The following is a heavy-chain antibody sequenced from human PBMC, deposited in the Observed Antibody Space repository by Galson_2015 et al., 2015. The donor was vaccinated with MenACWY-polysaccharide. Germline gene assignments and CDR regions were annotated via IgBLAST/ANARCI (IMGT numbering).Heavy chain of an antibody. CDR3: ARETHYYYDTSPGY. Sequence: LRLSCAASGFTFSSYSMNWVRQAPGKGLEWVSYISSSSSTIYYADSVKGRFTISRDNAKNSLYLRMNSLRAEDTAVYYCARETHYYYDTSPGYWGQGTLVTVSS. J-gene: IGHJ4*02. V-gene: IGHV3-48*01. D-gene: IGHD3-22*01. CDR1: GFTFSSYS. CDR2: ISSSSSTI.